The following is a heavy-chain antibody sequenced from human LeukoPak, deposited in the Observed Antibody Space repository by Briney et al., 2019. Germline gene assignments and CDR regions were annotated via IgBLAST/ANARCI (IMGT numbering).Heavy chain of an antibody. CDR3: ARVGYGGNIRTGNYFDY. D-gene: IGHD4-23*01. Sequence: GGSLRLSCAASGFTFSSYWMSWVRQAPGKGLEWVANIKQDGSEKYYVDSVKGRFTISRDNAKNSLYLQMNSLRAEDTAVYYCARVGYGGNIRTGNYFDYWGQGTLVTVSS. J-gene: IGHJ4*02. V-gene: IGHV3-7*01. CDR1: GFTFSSYW. CDR2: IKQDGSEK.